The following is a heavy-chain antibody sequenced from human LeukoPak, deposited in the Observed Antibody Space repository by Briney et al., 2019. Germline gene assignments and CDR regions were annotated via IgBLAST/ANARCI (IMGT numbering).Heavy chain of an antibody. V-gene: IGHV4-59*01. CDR1: GGSISSYY. J-gene: IGHJ5*02. CDR3: ARDSRTTIFGVVSWWFDP. D-gene: IGHD3-3*01. CDR2: MYYSGST. Sequence: SETLSLTCTVSGGSISSYYWSWIRQPPGKGLEWIGYMYYSGSTNYNPSLKSRVTISVDTSKNQFSLKLSSVTAADTAVYYCARDSRTTIFGVVSWWFDPWGQGTLVTVSS.